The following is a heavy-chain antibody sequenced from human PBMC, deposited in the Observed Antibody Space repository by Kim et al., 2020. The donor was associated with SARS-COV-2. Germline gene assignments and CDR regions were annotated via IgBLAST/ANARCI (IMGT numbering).Heavy chain of an antibody. CDR3: ARGYGSGSPYGMDV. V-gene: IGHV4-30-2*01. D-gene: IGHD3-10*01. J-gene: IGHJ6*02. Sequence: NPTRKSRVTISVDRSKNQFSLKRSSVTAADTAVYYCARGYGSGSPYGMDVWGQGTTVTVSS.